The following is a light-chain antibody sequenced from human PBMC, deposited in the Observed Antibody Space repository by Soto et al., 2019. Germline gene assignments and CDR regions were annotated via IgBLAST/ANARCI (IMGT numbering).Light chain of an antibody. CDR3: TSYTDSGNYV. CDR2: EVR. Sequence: QSALTQPPSASGSPGQSVTISCTGTSSDVGGYDYVSWYQQHPDKAPKVIIYEVRNRPSGVSSRFSGSKSGITASLTISGLQAEDEADYYCTSYTDSGNYVFGSGTKLTVL. V-gene: IGLV2-14*01. J-gene: IGLJ1*01. CDR1: SSDVGGYDY.